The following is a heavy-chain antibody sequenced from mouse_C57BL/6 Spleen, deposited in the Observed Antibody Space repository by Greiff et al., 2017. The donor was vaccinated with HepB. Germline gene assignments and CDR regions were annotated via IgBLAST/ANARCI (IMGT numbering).Heavy chain of an antibody. CDR3: AREAAQAKAWFAY. J-gene: IGHJ3*01. V-gene: IGHV1-39*01. D-gene: IGHD3-2*02. CDR1: GYSFTDYN. Sequence: EVKLMESGPELVKPGASVKISCKASGYSFTDYNMNWVKQSNGKSLEWIGVINPNYGTTSYNQKFKGKATLTVDQSSSTAYMQLNSLTSEDSAVYYCAREAAQAKAWFAYWGQGTLVTVSA. CDR2: INPNYGTT.